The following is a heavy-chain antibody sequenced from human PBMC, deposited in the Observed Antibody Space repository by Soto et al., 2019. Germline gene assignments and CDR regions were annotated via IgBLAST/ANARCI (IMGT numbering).Heavy chain of an antibody. CDR3: ARLISLRGSTSHHYYYYGMDV. Sequence: SETLSLTCAVSGGSISSGGYSWSWIRQPPGKGLEWIGYIYHSGSTYYNPSLKSRVTISVDRSKNQFSLKLSSVTAADTAVYYCARLISLRGSTSHHYYYYGMDVWGQGTTVTVSS. V-gene: IGHV4-30-2*01. CDR2: IYHSGST. D-gene: IGHD2-2*01. CDR1: GGSISSGGYS. J-gene: IGHJ6*02.